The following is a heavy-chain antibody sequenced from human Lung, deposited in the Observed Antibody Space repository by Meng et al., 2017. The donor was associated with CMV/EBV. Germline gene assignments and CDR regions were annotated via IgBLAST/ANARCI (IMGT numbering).Heavy chain of an antibody. CDR1: GFTVTDNY. V-gene: IGHV3-53*01. D-gene: IGHD6-6*01. CDR3: ARPLAIRPMLGYYYGLDV. CDR2: IYSADRA. J-gene: IGHJ6*02. Sequence: SCAASGFTVTDNYMIWVRQAPGKGLEWVSVIYSADRAYYADSVRGRFTISRDISKNTVYLQMLNLRAEDAAMYYCARPLAIRPMLGYYYGLDVWXQGTXVTVSS.